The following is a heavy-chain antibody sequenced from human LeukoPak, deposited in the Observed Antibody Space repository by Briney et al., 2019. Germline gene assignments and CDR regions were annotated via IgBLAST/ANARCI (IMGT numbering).Heavy chain of an antibody. D-gene: IGHD6-13*01. CDR2: IRYDGSNK. CDR1: GFTFSSYG. Sequence: PGGSLRLSCAASGFTFSSYGMHWVRQAPGKGLEWVAFIRYDGSNKYHADSVKGRFTISRDNSKNTLYLQMNSLRAEDTAVYYCARAPLQQLVLDYWGQGTLVTVSS. J-gene: IGHJ4*02. CDR3: ARAPLQQLVLDY. V-gene: IGHV3-30*02.